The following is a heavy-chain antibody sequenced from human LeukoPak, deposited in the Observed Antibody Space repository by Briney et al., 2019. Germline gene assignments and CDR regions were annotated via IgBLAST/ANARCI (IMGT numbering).Heavy chain of an antibody. CDR1: GGSISSSSYY. J-gene: IGHJ4*02. V-gene: IGHV4-39*01. Sequence: SETLSLTCTVSGGSISSSSYYWGWIRQPPGKGLEWIGSIYYSGSTYYNPSLKSRVAISVDTSKNQFSLKLSSVTAADTAVYYCARAGYSSGWYVVYWGQGTLVTVSS. D-gene: IGHD6-19*01. CDR2: IYYSGST. CDR3: ARAGYSSGWYVVY.